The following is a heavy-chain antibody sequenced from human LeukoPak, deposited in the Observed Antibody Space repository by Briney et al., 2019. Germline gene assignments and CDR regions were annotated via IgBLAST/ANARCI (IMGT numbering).Heavy chain of an antibody. Sequence: GASVKVSCKVSGYKLNEVSMHWVRQAPGKGLEWMGGYDPEEGESIYAQTLQGRVTMTEETSTDTASMELSSLGSDDTAVYFCTTFHLDRTGSFDHWGQGTLVTVSS. V-gene: IGHV1-24*01. CDR3: TTFHLDRTGSFDH. CDR1: GYKLNEVS. J-gene: IGHJ4*02. CDR2: YDPEEGES. D-gene: IGHD3-22*01.